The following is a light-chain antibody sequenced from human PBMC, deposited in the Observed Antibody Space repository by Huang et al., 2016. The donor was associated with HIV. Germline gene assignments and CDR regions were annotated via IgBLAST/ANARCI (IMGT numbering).Light chain of an antibody. CDR3: QQTYSTLT. Sequence: DIQMTKSPSSLSASVGDRVTITCRASQSISTYLNWYQQKPGKAPKLLIYASSTLQRGGPSRFSGSGSGTDFTLTISSLQPEDVATYYCQQTYSTLTFGPGTKVDIK. V-gene: IGKV1-39*01. CDR1: QSISTY. J-gene: IGKJ3*01. CDR2: ASS.